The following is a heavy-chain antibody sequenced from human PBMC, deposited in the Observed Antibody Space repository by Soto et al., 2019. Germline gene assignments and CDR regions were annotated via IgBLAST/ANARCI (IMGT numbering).Heavy chain of an antibody. D-gene: IGHD6-13*01. CDR1: GYSFINFW. CDR2: IYPGDSDT. Sequence: GESLKISCQASGYSFINFWVGWVRQMPGKGLEWMGIIYPGDSDTKYSPSFQGQVTISTDKSISTAYLQWSSLKASDTAMYYCARRQYSSSWYYFDYWGQGTLVTVSS. J-gene: IGHJ4*02. CDR3: ARRQYSSSWYYFDY. V-gene: IGHV5-51*01.